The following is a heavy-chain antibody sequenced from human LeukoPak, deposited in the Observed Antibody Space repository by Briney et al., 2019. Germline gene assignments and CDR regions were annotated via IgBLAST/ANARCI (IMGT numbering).Heavy chain of an antibody. D-gene: IGHD6-13*01. Sequence: GGSLRLSCAASGFTFSSYAMSWVRQAPGKGLEWVSAISGSGGSTYYADSMKGRFTISRDNSKNSLYLQMNSLRAEDTAVYYCANSLAAAGPYDYWGQGTLVTVSS. CDR1: GFTFSSYA. V-gene: IGHV3-23*01. J-gene: IGHJ4*02. CDR3: ANSLAAAGPYDY. CDR2: ISGSGGST.